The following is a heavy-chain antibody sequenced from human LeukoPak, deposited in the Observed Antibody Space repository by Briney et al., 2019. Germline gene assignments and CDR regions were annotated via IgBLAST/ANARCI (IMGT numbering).Heavy chain of an antibody. Sequence: SQTLSLTCAISGDSVSSNSAAWNWIRQSPSRGLEWLGRTYYRSKWYNDYAVSVKSRITINPDTSKNQFSLQLNSVTPADTAVYYCARGVSLGAYKQKNTYSGSYYLSWGQGTLVTVSS. D-gene: IGHD1-26*01. CDR3: ARGVSLGAYKQKNTYSGSYYLS. J-gene: IGHJ4*02. CDR2: TYYRSKWYN. V-gene: IGHV6-1*01. CDR1: GDSVSSNSAA.